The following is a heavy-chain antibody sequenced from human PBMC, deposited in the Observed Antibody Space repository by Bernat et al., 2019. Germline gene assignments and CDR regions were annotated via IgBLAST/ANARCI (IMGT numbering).Heavy chain of an antibody. D-gene: IGHD6-19*01. CDR3: AREFSSGWYELAWYFDY. CDR2: ISSSSSYI. J-gene: IGHJ4*02. CDR1: GSTFSSYA. Sequence: VQLVESGGGVVQPGRSLRLSCAASGSTFSSYAMHWVRQAPGKGLEWVSSISSSSSYIYYADSVKGRFTISRDNAKNSLYLQMNSLRAEDTAVYYCAREFSSGWYELAWYFDYWGQGTLVTVSS. V-gene: IGHV3-21*01.